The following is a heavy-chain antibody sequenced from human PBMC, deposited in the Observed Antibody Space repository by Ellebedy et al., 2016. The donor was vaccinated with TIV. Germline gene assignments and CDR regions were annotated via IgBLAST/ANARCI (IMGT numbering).Heavy chain of an antibody. D-gene: IGHD3-10*01. CDR3: ARGRGSGSYLTYYYYGMDV. J-gene: IGHJ6*02. CDR1: GGTFSSYA. Sequence: SVKVSXKASGGTFSSYAISWVRQAPGQGLEWMGGIIPIFGTANYAQKFQGRVTITADESTSTAYMELSSLRSEDTAVYYCARGRGSGSYLTYYYYGMDVWGQGTTVTVSS. CDR2: IIPIFGTA. V-gene: IGHV1-69*13.